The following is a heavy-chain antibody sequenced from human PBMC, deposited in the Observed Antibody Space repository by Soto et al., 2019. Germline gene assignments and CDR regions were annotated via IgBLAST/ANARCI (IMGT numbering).Heavy chain of an antibody. J-gene: IGHJ4*02. D-gene: IGHD4-17*01. CDR2: ISSSGSTI. CDR3: ARVVRWAYYFDY. Sequence: GGSLRLSCAASGFTFSSYAMHWVRQAPGKGLEWVSYISSSGSTIYYADSVKGRFTISRDNAKNSLYLQMNSLRAEDTAVYYCARVVRWAYYFDYWGQGTLVTVSS. V-gene: IGHV3-48*04. CDR1: GFTFSSYA.